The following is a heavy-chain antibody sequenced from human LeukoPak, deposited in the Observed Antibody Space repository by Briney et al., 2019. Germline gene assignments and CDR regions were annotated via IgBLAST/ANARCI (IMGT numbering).Heavy chain of an antibody. CDR1: GYTFTGYY. CDR2: INPNSGGT. V-gene: IGHV1-2*02. Sequence: ASVTVSCKAPGYTFTGYYMHWVRQAPGQGLEWMGWINPNSGGTNYAQKFQGRVTMTRDTSISTAYMELSRLRSDDTAVYYCARDQVIAADLYYYYGMDVWGQGTTVTVSS. CDR3: ARDQVIAADLYYYYGMDV. D-gene: IGHD6-25*01. J-gene: IGHJ6*02.